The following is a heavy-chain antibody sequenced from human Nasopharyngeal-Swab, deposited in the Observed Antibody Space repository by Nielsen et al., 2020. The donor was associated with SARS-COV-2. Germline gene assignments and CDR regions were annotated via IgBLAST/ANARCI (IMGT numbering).Heavy chain of an antibody. Sequence: GESLKISCAASGFTFSDYYMSWIRQAPGKGLEWVSYISSSGSTIYYADSVKGRFTISRDNAKNSLYLQMNSPRAEDTAVYYCARADGSSFDYWGQGTLVTVSS. CDR2: ISSSGSTI. V-gene: IGHV3-11*04. J-gene: IGHJ4*02. D-gene: IGHD6-13*01. CDR1: GFTFSDYY. CDR3: ARADGSSFDY.